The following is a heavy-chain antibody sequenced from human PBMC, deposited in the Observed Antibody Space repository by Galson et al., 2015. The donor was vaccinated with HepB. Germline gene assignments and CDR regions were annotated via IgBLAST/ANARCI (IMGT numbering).Heavy chain of an antibody. Sequence: TLSLTCTVSGGSISSGSYYWSWIRQPAGKGLEWIGRIYTSGSTNYNPSLKSRVTISVDTSKNQFSLKLSSVTAADTAVYYCARDPSKYYYDSSGYYYENWFDPWGQGTLVTVSS. CDR2: IYTSGST. V-gene: IGHV4-61*02. J-gene: IGHJ5*02. CDR1: GGSISSGSYY. D-gene: IGHD3-22*01. CDR3: ARDPSKYYYDSSGYYYENWFDP.